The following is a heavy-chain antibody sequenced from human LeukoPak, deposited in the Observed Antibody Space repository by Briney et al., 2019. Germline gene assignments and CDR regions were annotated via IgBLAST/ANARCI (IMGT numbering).Heavy chain of an antibody. CDR1: GFTFSSYS. Sequence: GGSLRLSCAASGFTFSSYSMNWVRQAPGKGLEWVSSISSSSSYIYYADSVKGRFTISRDNAENSLYLQMDSLRAEDTAVYYCARKSADIAAGDWGQGTLVTVSS. J-gene: IGHJ4*02. CDR2: ISSSSSYI. CDR3: ARKSADIAAGD. V-gene: IGHV3-21*06. D-gene: IGHD5-12*01.